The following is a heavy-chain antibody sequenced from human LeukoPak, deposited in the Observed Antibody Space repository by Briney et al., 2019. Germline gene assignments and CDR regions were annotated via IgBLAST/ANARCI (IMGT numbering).Heavy chain of an antibody. D-gene: IGHD3-3*01. CDR1: GGTFSSYA. V-gene: IGHV1-69*04. Sequence: EASVKVSCKVSGGTFSSYAISWVRQAPGQGLEWMGRIIPILGIANYAQKFQGRVTITADKSTSTAYMELSSLRSEDTAVYYCARVSSSIFGVATWFDPWGQGTLVTVSS. CDR2: IIPILGIA. J-gene: IGHJ5*02. CDR3: ARVSSSIFGVATWFDP.